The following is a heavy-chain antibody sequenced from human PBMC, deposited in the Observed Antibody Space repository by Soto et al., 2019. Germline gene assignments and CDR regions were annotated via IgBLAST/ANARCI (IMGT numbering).Heavy chain of an antibody. J-gene: IGHJ5*02. CDR3: GRYGSGSSVWFDP. V-gene: IGHV4-59*01. D-gene: IGHD3-10*01. CDR2: IYYSGST. Sequence: SETLSLTCTVSGGSISSYYWSWIRQHPGKGLEWIGYIYYSGSTIYNPSLKSRVTISVDTSKNQFSLKLSSVTAADTAVYYCGRYGSGSSVWFDPWGQGTLVTVSS. CDR1: GGSISSYY.